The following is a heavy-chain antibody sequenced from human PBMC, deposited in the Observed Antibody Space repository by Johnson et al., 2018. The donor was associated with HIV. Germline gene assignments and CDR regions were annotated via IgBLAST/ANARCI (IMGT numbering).Heavy chain of an antibody. J-gene: IGHJ3*02. CDR1: GFTFNSYG. CDR3: AKDRPLVVVTHDAFDI. D-gene: IGHD2-21*02. V-gene: IGHV3-NL1*01. Sequence: QVQLVESGGGVVQPGRSLRLSCAASGFTFNSYGMHWIRQAPGKGLEWVSYISSSGNTIYYADSVKGRFTISRDNSKNTLYLQMNSLRAEDTAVYYCAKDRPLVVVTHDAFDIWGQGTMVTVSS. CDR2: ISSSGNTI.